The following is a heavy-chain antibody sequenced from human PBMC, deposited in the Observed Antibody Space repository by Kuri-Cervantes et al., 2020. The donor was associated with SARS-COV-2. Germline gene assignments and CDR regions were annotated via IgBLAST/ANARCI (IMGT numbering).Heavy chain of an antibody. Sequence: LSLTCAASGFTFSGHWIHWVRQAPGKGLEWVSAISGSGGSTYYADSVKGRFTISRDNSKNTLYLQMNSLRAEDTAVYYCAAVYYDSSGYYYWGQGTLVTVSS. CDR2: ISGSGGST. V-gene: IGHV3-23*01. CDR3: AAVYYDSSGYYY. CDR1: GFTFSGHW. D-gene: IGHD3-22*01. J-gene: IGHJ4*02.